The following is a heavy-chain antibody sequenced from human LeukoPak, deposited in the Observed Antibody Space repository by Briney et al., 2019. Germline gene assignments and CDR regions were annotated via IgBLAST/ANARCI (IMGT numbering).Heavy chain of an antibody. D-gene: IGHD5-18*01. V-gene: IGHV3-73*01. Sequence: PGGSLRLSCPASGFSFSDSPMHWVRQASGKGLEWVGRIRSKANSYATAYAASVKGRFTISRDDSKNTAYLQMNSLKTEDTAVYYCTRRVGSYAFDYWGQGTLVTVSS. CDR3: TRRVGSYAFDY. J-gene: IGHJ4*02. CDR1: GFSFSDSP. CDR2: IRSKANSYAT.